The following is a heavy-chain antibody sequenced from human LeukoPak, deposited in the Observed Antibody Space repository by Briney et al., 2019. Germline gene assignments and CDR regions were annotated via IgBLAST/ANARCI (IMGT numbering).Heavy chain of an antibody. V-gene: IGHV1-8*01. Sequence: ASVKVSCKASGYTFTSYDINWVRQATGQGLEWMGWMNPNSGNTGYAQKFQGRVTVTRNTSISTAYMELSSLRSEDTAVYYCARGRGNWNDDYFDYWGQGTLVTVSS. CDR2: MNPNSGNT. CDR3: ARGRGNWNDDYFDY. D-gene: IGHD1-20*01. CDR1: GYTFTSYD. J-gene: IGHJ4*02.